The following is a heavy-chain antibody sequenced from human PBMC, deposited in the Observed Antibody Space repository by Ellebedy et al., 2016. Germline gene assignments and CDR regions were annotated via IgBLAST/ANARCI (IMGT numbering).Heavy chain of an antibody. D-gene: IGHD1-26*01. CDR1: GFTFSSYA. V-gene: IGHV3-30-3*01. J-gene: IGHJ4*02. CDR3: AREGRGSYPLDY. CDR2: ISYDGSDK. Sequence: GGSLRLSCAASGFTFSSYAMHWVRQAPGKGLEWVAVISYDGSDKYYADSVKGRFTISRDNSRNTLYLQMNSLRAEDTAVYYCAREGRGSYPLDYWGQGTLVTVSS.